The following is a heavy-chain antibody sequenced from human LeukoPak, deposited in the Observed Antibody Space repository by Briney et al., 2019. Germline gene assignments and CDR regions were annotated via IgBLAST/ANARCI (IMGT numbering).Heavy chain of an antibody. CDR1: GFSFSSYS. CDR3: ARDLRYSPGVFLDY. J-gene: IGHJ4*02. V-gene: IGHV3-48*02. Sequence: PGGSLRLSWAASGFSFSSYSMNWVRQAPGKGLEWVSYISSSSSTIYYADSVKGRFTISRDNAKNSLYLQMNSLRDEDTAVYYCARDLRYSPGVFLDYWGQGTLVTVSS. CDR2: ISSSSSTI. D-gene: IGHD5-18*01.